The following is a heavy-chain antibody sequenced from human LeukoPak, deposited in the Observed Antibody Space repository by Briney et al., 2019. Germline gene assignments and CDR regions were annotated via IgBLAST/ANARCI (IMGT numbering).Heavy chain of an antibody. CDR3: AKEPRYSGYGNNWFDP. J-gene: IGHJ5*02. CDR1: GFTFSSYA. Sequence: GGSLRLSCAASGFTFSSYAMSWVRQAPGKGLEWVSAISGSGGCTYYADSVKGRFTISRDNSKNTLYLQMNSLRAEDTAVYYCAKEPRYSGYGNNWFDPWGQGTLVTVSS. CDR2: ISGSGGCT. D-gene: IGHD5-12*01. V-gene: IGHV3-23*01.